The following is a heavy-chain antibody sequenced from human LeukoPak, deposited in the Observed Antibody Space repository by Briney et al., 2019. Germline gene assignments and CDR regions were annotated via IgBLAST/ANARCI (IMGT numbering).Heavy chain of an antibody. V-gene: IGHV4-59*01. D-gene: IGHD1-14*01. J-gene: IGHJ6*02. CDR1: GGAISSYY. Sequence: SETLSLTCTVSGGAISSYYWSWIRQPPGKGLEWIGYIYYSGSTNYNPSLKSRVTISVDTSKNPFSLKLSSVTAADTAVYYCATENYYYGMDVWGQGTTVTVSS. CDR2: IYYSGST. CDR3: ATENYYYGMDV.